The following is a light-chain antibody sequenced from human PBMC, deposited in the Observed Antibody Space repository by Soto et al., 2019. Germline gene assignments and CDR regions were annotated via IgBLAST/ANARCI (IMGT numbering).Light chain of an antibody. CDR2: GAS. J-gene: IGKJ1*01. V-gene: IGKV3-20*01. Sequence: IVLTQSPGTLSLSPGERATLSCRASQSVSSSYLAWYQQKPGQAPRFLIYGASSRATGIPDRFSGSGSGTDFTLTISRLEPEDFALYYCQQCGSSPTFGQGTKVDIK. CDR3: QQCGSSPT. CDR1: QSVSSSY.